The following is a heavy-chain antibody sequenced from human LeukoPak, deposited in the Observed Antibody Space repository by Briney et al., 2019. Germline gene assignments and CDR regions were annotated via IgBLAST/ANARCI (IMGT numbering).Heavy chain of an antibody. J-gene: IGHJ2*01. CDR1: GGSFSGYY. CDR3: ARVLEGSSGQHWYFDL. D-gene: IGHD6-19*01. Sequence: SETLSLACAVYGGSFSGYYWSWIRQPPGKGLEWIGEINHSGSTNYNPSLKSRVTISVDTSKNQFSLRLSSVTAGDTAVYYCARVLEGSSGQHWYFDLWGRGTLGTGSS. CDR2: INHSGST. V-gene: IGHV4-34*01.